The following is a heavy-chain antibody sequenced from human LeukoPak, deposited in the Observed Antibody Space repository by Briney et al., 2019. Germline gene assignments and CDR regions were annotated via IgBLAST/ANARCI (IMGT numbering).Heavy chain of an antibody. CDR1: GFTFSSSD. Sequence: GGSLRLACAASGFTFSSSDMSWVRQPPGKGLEGVSATSCGGGSTFYADSVKGRFTISRDTSKNTLFLQMNGLRAEDTAVYYCAKSHCDRFKCASVDYWGQGTLVTVSS. D-gene: IGHD2-21*01. CDR2: TSCGGGST. CDR3: AKSHCDRFKCASVDY. J-gene: IGHJ4*02. V-gene: IGHV3-23*01.